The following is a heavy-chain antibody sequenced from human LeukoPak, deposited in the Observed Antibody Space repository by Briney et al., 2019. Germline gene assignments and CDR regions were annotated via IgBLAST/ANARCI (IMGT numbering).Heavy chain of an antibody. Sequence: SETLSLTCTVSGGSISSYYWSWIRQPPGKGLEWIGYIYYSGSTNYNPSLKSRATISVDTSKNQFSLKLSSVTAADTAVYYCARGDHYYDSSGYWGGFDYWGQGTLVTVSS. CDR2: IYYSGST. D-gene: IGHD3-22*01. CDR3: ARGDHYYDSSGYWGGFDY. CDR1: GGSISSYY. V-gene: IGHV4-59*12. J-gene: IGHJ4*02.